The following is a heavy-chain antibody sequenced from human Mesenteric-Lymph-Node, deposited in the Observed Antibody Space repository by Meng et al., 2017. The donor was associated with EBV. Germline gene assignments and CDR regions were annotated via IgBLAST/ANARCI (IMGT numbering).Heavy chain of an antibody. CDR2: INHRRDT. CDR3: GGGYISGVPDFDY. D-gene: IGHD3-10*01. Sequence: QLQLLPWGAGLLKPSETLSLPCAVSGGSFSGFYWSWIRQSPGKGLEWIGEINHRRDTNYHPSLKSRVTISLDASKNQFSLKLTSVTAADTAVYYCGGGYISGVPDFDYWGQGTLVTVSS. V-gene: IGHV4-34*02. J-gene: IGHJ4*02. CDR1: GGSFSGFY.